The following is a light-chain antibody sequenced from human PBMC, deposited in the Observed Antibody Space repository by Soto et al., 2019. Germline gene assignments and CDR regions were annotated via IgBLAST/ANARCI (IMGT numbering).Light chain of an antibody. J-gene: IGKJ1*01. CDR1: QNIYSN. Sequence: IPLTQSPATVSVSPGETVTLSCRASQNIYSNLGWYQQRPGQAPRLIIYRASTRATGIPARFSGSGSGTDFTLTISRLEPEDFAVYYCQQYGSSGTFGQGTKVDIK. CDR3: QQYGSSGT. CDR2: RAS. V-gene: IGKV3-15*01.